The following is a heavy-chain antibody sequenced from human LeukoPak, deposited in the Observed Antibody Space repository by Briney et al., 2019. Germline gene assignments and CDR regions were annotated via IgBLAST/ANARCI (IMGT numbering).Heavy chain of an antibody. Sequence: GSLRLSCAASGFTFSSYAMHWVRQAPGKGLEWVAVISYDGSNKYYADSVKGRFTISRDNSKNTLYLQMNSLRAEDTAVYYCAGSEVVPAAIGAFDIWGQGTMVTVSS. D-gene: IGHD2-2*02. V-gene: IGHV3-30-3*01. CDR1: GFTFSSYA. CDR3: AGSEVVPAAIGAFDI. CDR2: ISYDGSNK. J-gene: IGHJ3*02.